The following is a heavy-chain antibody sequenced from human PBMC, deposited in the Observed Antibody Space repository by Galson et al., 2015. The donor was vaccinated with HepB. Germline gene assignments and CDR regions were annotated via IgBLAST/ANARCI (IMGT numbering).Heavy chain of an antibody. CDR3: ARVPRGPWSYFDI. J-gene: IGHJ3*02. CDR2: ISSSSSTI. CDR1: GFTFSSYS. V-gene: IGHV3-48*01. Sequence: LRLSCAASGFTFSSYSMNWVRQAPGKGLEWVSYISSSSSTIYYADSVKGRFTISRDNAKNSLYLQMNSLRAEDTAVYYCARVPRGPWSYFDIWGQGTMVTVSS. D-gene: IGHD4/OR15-4a*01.